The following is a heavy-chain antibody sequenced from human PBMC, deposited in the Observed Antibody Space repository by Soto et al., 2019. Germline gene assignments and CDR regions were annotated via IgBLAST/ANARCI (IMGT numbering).Heavy chain of an antibody. CDR2: ISANNGFT. CDR3: ARDSGSYINTGFDY. D-gene: IGHD1-26*01. J-gene: IGHJ4*02. CDR1: GYTFTNSG. V-gene: IGHV1-18*01. Sequence: QVQLVQSGAEVKKPGASVKVSCKASGYTFTNSGISWVRQAPGQGLEWMGWISANNGFTIYAQKIQGRVTMTTDTSTSTAYMELRSLRSDDTAVYYCARDSGSYINTGFDYWGQGTLVTVSS.